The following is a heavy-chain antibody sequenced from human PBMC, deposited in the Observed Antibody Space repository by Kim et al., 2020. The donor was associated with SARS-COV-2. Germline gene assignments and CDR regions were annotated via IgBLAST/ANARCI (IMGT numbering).Heavy chain of an antibody. CDR3: ARDPWNYDFWSGYSTTTTSWYFDL. CDR1: GFTFSSYS. D-gene: IGHD3-3*01. J-gene: IGHJ2*01. Sequence: GGSLRLSCAASGFTFSSYSMNWVRQAPGKGLEWVSYISSSSSTIYYADSVKGRFTISRDNAKNSLYLQMNSLRDEDTAVYYCARDPWNYDFWSGYSTTTTSWYFDLWGRGTLVTVSS. V-gene: IGHV3-48*02. CDR2: ISSSSSTI.